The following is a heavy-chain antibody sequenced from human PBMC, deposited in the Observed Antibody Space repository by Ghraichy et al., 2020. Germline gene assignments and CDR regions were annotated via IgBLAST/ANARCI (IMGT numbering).Heavy chain of an antibody. Sequence: SETLSLTCAVYGESFSGHYWSWIRQPPGKGLEWIGEINHSGRTNYNPSLKSRVTISVDTSKNQFSLKLSSVTAADSAVYYCARTNGDYIFVALDYWGQGILITASS. J-gene: IGHJ4*02. CDR1: GESFSGHY. D-gene: IGHD4-17*01. CDR2: INHSGRT. V-gene: IGHV4-34*01. CDR3: ARTNGDYIFVALDY.